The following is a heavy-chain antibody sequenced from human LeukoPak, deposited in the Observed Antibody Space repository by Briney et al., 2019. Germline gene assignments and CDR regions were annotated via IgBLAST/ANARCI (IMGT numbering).Heavy chain of an antibody. V-gene: IGHV1-3*01. Sequence: ASVKVSCKASGYTFNNYAMHWVRQGPGQRLEWMGWINVGNGKTKYSRKFQGRVTITRDTSATTAYMELSSLRSEDTAVYYCAIRLRRDGYNFFDYWGQGTLVTVSS. J-gene: IGHJ4*02. CDR3: AIRLRRDGYNFFDY. D-gene: IGHD5-24*01. CDR1: GYTFNNYA. CDR2: INVGNGKT.